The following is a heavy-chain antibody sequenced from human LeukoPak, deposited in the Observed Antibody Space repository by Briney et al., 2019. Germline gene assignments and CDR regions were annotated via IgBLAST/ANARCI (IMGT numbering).Heavy chain of an antibody. CDR1: GFTVSSNY. Sequence: PGGSLRLSCAASGFTVSSNYMSWVRQAPGKGLEWVSAISGSGGSTYYADSVKGRFTISRDNSKNTLYLQMNSLRAEDTAVYYCAKNFYYAEEYYFDYWGQGTLVTVSS. D-gene: IGHD3-10*01. CDR3: AKNFYYAEEYYFDY. V-gene: IGHV3-23*01. CDR2: ISGSGGST. J-gene: IGHJ4*02.